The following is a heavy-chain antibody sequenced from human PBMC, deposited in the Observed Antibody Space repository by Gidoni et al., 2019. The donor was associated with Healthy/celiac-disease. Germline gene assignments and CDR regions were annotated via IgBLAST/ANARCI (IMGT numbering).Heavy chain of an antibody. CDR3: ARDPLLAPHYDSSGYYLGYFDY. V-gene: IGHV4-59*01. CDR2: IYYSGST. Sequence: QVQLQESGPGLVKPSETLSLTCTVSGGSISSYYWSWIRQPPGKGLEWIGYIYYSGSTNYNPSLKSRVTLSVYTSKNQCSLKLSSVTAADTAVYYCARDPLLAPHYDSSGYYLGYFDYWGQGTLVTVSS. D-gene: IGHD3-22*01. J-gene: IGHJ4*02. CDR1: GGSISSYY.